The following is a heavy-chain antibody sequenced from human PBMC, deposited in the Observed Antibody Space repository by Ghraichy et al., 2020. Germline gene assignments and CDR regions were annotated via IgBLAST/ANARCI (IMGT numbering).Heavy chain of an antibody. Sequence: GESLNISCEGSGFTFSDYGMNWFRQAPGKGLEWVSSNSSSGSLTKYTASLRRRFTVSRDNAQNSLYLQMNSLTVEDTGFYFCARGLRKASFLDNWFYPSGQATLVTVSS. J-gene: IGHJ5*02. CDR3: ARGLRKASFLDNWFYP. V-gene: IGHV3-21*04. CDR1: GFTFSDYG. CDR2: NSSSGSLT. D-gene: IGHD2/OR15-2a*01.